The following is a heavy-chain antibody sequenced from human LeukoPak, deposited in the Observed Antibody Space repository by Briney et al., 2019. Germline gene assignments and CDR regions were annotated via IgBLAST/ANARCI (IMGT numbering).Heavy chain of an antibody. CDR1: GFTFHKA. Sequence: GGSLRLSCAAPGFTFHKAMNWVRQAPGRGWEWFSLISGSGDSTYYADSVKGRFTISRDTSKNTLYLQMNSLRAEDTAVYYCAKDQDRFTYSSDYWGQGTLVTVSS. CDR3: AKDQDRFTYSSDY. J-gene: IGHJ4*02. CDR2: ISGSGDST. V-gene: IGHV3-23*01. D-gene: IGHD3-16*01.